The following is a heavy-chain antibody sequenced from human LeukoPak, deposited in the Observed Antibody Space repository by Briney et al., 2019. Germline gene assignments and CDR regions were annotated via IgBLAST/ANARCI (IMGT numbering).Heavy chain of an antibody. Sequence: VASVKVSCKASGFTFTSSAVQWVRRARGQRLEWIGWIVVGSGNTNYAQKFQERVTITRDMSTSTAYMELSSLRSEDTAVYYCAASFGYLAEGDAFDIWGQGTMVTVSS. D-gene: IGHD3-22*01. CDR3: AASFGYLAEGDAFDI. CDR2: IVVGSGNT. V-gene: IGHV1-58*01. J-gene: IGHJ3*02. CDR1: GFTFTSSA.